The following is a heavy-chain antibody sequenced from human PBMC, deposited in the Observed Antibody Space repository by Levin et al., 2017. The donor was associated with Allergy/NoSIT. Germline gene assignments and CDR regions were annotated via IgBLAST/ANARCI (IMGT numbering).Heavy chain of an antibody. CDR2: MSYTGTA. V-gene: IGHV4-61*01. CDR3: ATTSTVTTYVS. Sequence: PSETLSLTCSVSGGSVSSGNYYWNWIRQPPGKGLEWLGYMSYTGTAIYNPSLKSRVFISVDMSKKQFSLKLNSVSAADTAVYYCATTSTVTTYVSWGRGTLVTVSS. J-gene: IGHJ5*02. CDR1: GGSVSSGNYY. D-gene: IGHD4-11*01.